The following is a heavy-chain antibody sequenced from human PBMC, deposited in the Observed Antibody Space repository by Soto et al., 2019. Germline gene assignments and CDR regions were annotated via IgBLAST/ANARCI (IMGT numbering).Heavy chain of an antibody. Sequence: VPLLEAGGGLVQPGGSLRLSCAASGFRFRDYGMSWVRQAPGKGLEWLSAIIGIGDTAYYADSVRGRCTISRDYSENTLYMSLNDVGAEGTAIYCCVKEYEYGDSRPFDYWGQGTLVTVSS. CDR3: VKEYEYGDSRPFDY. D-gene: IGHD4-17*01. CDR2: IIGIGDTA. J-gene: IGHJ4*02. V-gene: IGHV3-23*01. CDR1: GFRFRDYG.